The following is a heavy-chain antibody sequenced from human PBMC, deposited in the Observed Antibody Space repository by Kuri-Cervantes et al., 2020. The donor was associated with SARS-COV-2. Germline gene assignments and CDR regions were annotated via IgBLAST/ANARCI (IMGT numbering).Heavy chain of an antibody. CDR1: GGTFSSYA. J-gene: IGHJ6*02. CDR2: IIPIFGTA. D-gene: IGHD4-11*01. Sequence: SVKVSCKASGGTFSSYAISWVRQAPGQGLEWMGGIIPIFGTANYAQKFQGRVTITADESTSTAYMELSSLRSEDTAVYYCASRILKRPLPPKTTVTVPGMDVWGQGTTVTVSS. CDR3: ASRILKRPLPPKTTVTVPGMDV. V-gene: IGHV1-69*13.